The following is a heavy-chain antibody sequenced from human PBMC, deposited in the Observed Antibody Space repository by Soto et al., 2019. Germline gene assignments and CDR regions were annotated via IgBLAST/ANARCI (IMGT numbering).Heavy chain of an antibody. CDR1: GFTFSSYG. Sequence: GGSLRLSCAASGFTFSSYGMHWVRQAPGKGLEWVAVISYDGSNKYYADYVKGRFTISRDNSKNTLYLQMNSLRAEDTAVYYCAKDQWIFGVVTPGNWGQGT. V-gene: IGHV3-30*18. CDR2: ISYDGSNK. CDR3: AKDQWIFGVVTPGN. J-gene: IGHJ4*02. D-gene: IGHD3-3*01.